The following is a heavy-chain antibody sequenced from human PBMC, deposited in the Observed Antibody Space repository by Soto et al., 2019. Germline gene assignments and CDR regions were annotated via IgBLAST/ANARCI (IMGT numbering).Heavy chain of an antibody. Sequence: QVQLVESRGGVVQPGRSLRLSCAASGFTFSSNTMHWVRQAPGKGLEWVAIIIYDGANKYYADSVKGRFTISRDNSKNTLYLQMNSLRAEDTAVYFCARVIGHAFDIWGQGTMVTVSS. CDR3: ARVIGHAFDI. V-gene: IGHV3-30-3*01. CDR1: GFTFSSNT. CDR2: IIYDGANK. J-gene: IGHJ3*02.